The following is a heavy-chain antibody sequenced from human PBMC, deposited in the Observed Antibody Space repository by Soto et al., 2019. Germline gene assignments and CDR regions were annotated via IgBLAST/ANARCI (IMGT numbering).Heavy chain of an antibody. CDR1: GYSFTSYW. D-gene: IGHD2-2*01. Sequence: GESLKISCKGSGYSFTSYWIGWVRQMPGKGLEWMGIIYPGDSDTRYSPSFQGQVTISADKSISTAYLQWSSLKASDTAMYYCARQISDACDAFDIWGQGTMVTVSS. CDR2: IYPGDSDT. CDR3: ARQISDACDAFDI. J-gene: IGHJ3*02. V-gene: IGHV5-51*01.